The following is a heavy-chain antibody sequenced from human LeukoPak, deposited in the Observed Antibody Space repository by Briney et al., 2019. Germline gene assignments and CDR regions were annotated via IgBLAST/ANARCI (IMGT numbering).Heavy chain of an antibody. Sequence: GGSLRLSCAASGFTFSSNYMNWVRQAPGKGLEWVSVIYSGGSTYYADSVKGRFTISRDDSKNTLYLQMNSLRAEDTAVYYCARSLGGVTLHWGQGTLVTVSS. CDR3: ARSLGGVTLH. V-gene: IGHV3-66*01. D-gene: IGHD3-16*01. J-gene: IGHJ4*02. CDR1: GFTFSSNY. CDR2: IYSGGST.